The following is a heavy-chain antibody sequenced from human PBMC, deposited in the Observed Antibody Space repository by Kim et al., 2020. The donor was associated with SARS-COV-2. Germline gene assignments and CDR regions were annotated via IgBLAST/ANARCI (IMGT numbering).Heavy chain of an antibody. CDR3: ARPRVGDYVWGSYRPDAFDT. D-gene: IGHD3-16*02. Sequence: SETLSLTCTVSGGSISSSSYYWGWIRQPPGKGLEWIGNFYYSGSTYYNPSLKSRVTISVDTSKNQFSLKLSSVTAADTAVYYCARPRVGDYVWGSYRPDAFDTWGHGTMVTVSS. CDR1: GGSISSSSYY. CDR2: FYYSGST. J-gene: IGHJ3*02. V-gene: IGHV4-39*01.